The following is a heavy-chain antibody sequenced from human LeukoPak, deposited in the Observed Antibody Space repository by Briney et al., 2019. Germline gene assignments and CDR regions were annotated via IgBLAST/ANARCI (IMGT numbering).Heavy chain of an antibody. J-gene: IGHJ4*02. D-gene: IGHD2-15*01. CDR2: INPSGGST. V-gene: IGHV1-46*01. CDR3: ARDPRLGYCSGGSCYPFDY. Sequence: ASVKVSCKASGYTFTSYYMHWVRQAPGQGLEWMGIINPSGGSTSYAQKFQGRVTMTRDMSTSTVYMELSSLRSEDTAVYYCARDPRLGYCSGGSCYPFDYWGQGTLVTVSS. CDR1: GYTFTSYY.